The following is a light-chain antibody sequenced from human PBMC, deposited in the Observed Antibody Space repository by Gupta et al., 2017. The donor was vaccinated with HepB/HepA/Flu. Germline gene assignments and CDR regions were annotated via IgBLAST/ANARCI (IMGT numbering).Light chain of an antibody. CDR2: DVS. V-gene: IGLV2-14*03. Sequence: FPLTQPAPLPGLLGQSTPIPSPGNSSDVGGYNYVSWYQQHPGKAPKLMIYDVSNRPSGVSNRFSGSKSGNTASLTISGLQGEDEADYYCSSYTSSSTLVFGGGTKLTVL. CDR3: SSYTSSSTLV. J-gene: IGLJ2*01. CDR1: SSDVGGYNY.